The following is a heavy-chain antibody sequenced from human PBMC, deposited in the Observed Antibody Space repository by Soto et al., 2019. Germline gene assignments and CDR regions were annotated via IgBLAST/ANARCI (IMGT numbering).Heavy chain of an antibody. Sequence: KVSYKAACYTFTGVDISWLRRDTAQGLEWMGWMNPNSGNTGYSQKFQGRVTMTRNTNTSTAYMELSSLRSEDTAVYYCESANVFRFSEDWFDPWGQGTLVTVSS. CDR3: ESANVFRFSEDWFDP. D-gene: IGHD3-3*01. J-gene: IGHJ5*02. CDR2: MNPNSGNT. CDR1: CYTFTGVD. V-gene: IGHV1-8*01.